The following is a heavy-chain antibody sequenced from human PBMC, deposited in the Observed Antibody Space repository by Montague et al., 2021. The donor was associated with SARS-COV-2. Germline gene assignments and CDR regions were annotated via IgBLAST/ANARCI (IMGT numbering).Heavy chain of an antibody. D-gene: IGHD1-26*01. J-gene: IGHJ6*02. CDR1: GGSISSGGYS. CDR3: ARWASIACGMDV. Sequence: TLSLTCAVSGGSISSGGYSWSWIRQPPGKGLEWIGYIYHSGSTYYNPSLKSRVTISVDRSKNQFSLKLSSVTAADTAVYYCARWASIACGMDVWGQGTTVTVSS. V-gene: IGHV4-30-2*01. CDR2: IYHSGST.